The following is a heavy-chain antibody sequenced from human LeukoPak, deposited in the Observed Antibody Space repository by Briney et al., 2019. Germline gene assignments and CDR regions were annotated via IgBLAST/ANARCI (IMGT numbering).Heavy chain of an antibody. CDR3: ARAPRRHCVSDSCYVDWFDP. J-gene: IGHJ5*02. CDR2: IKQDGSEK. V-gene: IGHV3-7*01. D-gene: IGHD2-2*01. Sequence: PGGSLRLSCAASGFTFSSYWMSWVRQAPGKGLEWVANIKQDGSEKYYVDSVKGRFTISRDNAKNSLYLQMNSLRAEDTAVYYCARAPRRHCVSDSCYVDWFDPWGREPWSPSPQ. CDR1: GFTFSSYW.